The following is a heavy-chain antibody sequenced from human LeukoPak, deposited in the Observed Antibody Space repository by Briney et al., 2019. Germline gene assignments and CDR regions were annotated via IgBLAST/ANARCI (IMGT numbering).Heavy chain of an antibody. V-gene: IGHV4-34*01. CDR2: INHSGST. CDR3: ARSVFYLDY. D-gene: IGHD3-3*01. Sequence: SETLSLTCAVYGGSFSGYYWSWIRQPPGKGLEWIGEINHSGSTNYNPSLKSRVTMSVDTSNSQSSLKLYSVTAADTAVYYCARSVFYLDYWGQGTLVTVSS. J-gene: IGHJ4*02. CDR1: GGSFSGYY.